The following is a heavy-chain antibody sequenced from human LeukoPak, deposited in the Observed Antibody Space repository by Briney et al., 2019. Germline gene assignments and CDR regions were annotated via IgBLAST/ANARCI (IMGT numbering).Heavy chain of an antibody. D-gene: IGHD3-22*01. Sequence: KPSETLSLTCTVSGGSISSGGYYWSWIRQHPGKGLEWIGYIYYSGSTYYNPSLKSRVTISVDTSKNQFSLKLSSVTAADTAVYYCARAVRGVTMIVGFADYWGQGTLVTVSS. CDR3: ARAVRGVTMIVGFADY. V-gene: IGHV4-31*03. CDR2: IYYSGST. CDR1: GGSISSGGYY. J-gene: IGHJ4*02.